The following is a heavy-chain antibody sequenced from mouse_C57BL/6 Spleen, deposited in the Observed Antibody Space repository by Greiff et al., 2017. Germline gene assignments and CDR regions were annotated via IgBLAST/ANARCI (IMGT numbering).Heavy chain of an antibody. J-gene: IGHJ4*01. Sequence: VQLQQSGAELVKPGASVKISCKASGYAFSSYWMNWVKQRPGKGLALIGQIYPGDGDTNYNGKFKGKATLTADKSSSTAYMQLSSLTSEDSAVYFCARPNDYESYAMDYWGQGTSVTVSS. V-gene: IGHV1-80*01. CDR3: ARPNDYESYAMDY. D-gene: IGHD2-4*01. CDR2: IYPGDGDT. CDR1: GYAFSSYW.